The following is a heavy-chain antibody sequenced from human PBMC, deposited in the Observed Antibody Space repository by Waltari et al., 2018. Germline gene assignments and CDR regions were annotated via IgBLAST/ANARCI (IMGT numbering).Heavy chain of an antibody. D-gene: IGHD3-22*01. CDR2: INPDSGGT. CDR1: GYTFTGYY. Sequence: QVQLVQSGAEVKKPGASVKVSCKASGYTFTGYYMHWVRQAPGQGLEWMGWINPDSGGTNYAQKFHGRVTMTRDTSISTAYMELSRLRSDDTAVYYCARVSMIVVVIASYYFDYWGQGTLVTVSS. V-gene: IGHV1-2*02. J-gene: IGHJ4*02. CDR3: ARVSMIVVVIASYYFDY.